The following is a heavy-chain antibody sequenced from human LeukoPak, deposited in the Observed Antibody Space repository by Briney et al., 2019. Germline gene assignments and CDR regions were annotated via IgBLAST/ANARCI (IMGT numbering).Heavy chain of an antibody. CDR1: GFTFSSYE. CDR2: ISSSGSTI. CDR3: ARGIQLWFFDY. Sequence: SGGSLRLSCAASGFTFSSYEMNWVRQAPGKGLEWVSYISSSGSTIYYADSVKGRFTISRDNAKNSLYLQMNSLRAEDTAVYYCARGIQLWFFDYWGQGTLVTVSS. J-gene: IGHJ4*02. V-gene: IGHV3-48*03. D-gene: IGHD5-18*01.